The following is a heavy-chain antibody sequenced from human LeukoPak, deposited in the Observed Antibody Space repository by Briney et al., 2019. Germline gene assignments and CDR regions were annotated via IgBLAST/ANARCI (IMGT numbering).Heavy chain of an antibody. V-gene: IGHV3-21*01. CDR2: ISVTSTYI. CDR3: ATHGYSELRYFDWSTNE. D-gene: IGHD3-9*01. J-gene: IGHJ4*02. CDR1: GFTINTYS. Sequence: GGSLRLSCTASGFTINTYSMNWVRQAPGKGLVWVSSISVTSTYIYYADSVRGRFTISRDNAKNSLYLQMDSLRAEDTAVYYCATHGYSELRYFDWSTNEWGQGTLVTVSS.